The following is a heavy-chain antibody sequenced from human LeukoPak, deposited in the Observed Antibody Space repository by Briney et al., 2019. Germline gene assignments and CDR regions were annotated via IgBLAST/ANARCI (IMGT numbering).Heavy chain of an antibody. D-gene: IGHD2-2*01. J-gene: IGHJ4*02. CDR2: IRNDGSNK. V-gene: IGHV3-30*02. CDR1: GFTFSSYG. CDR3: AEGQDIVVVPAAMNFDY. Sequence: GGSLRLSCAASGFTFSSYGMHWVRQAPGKGLEWVAFIRNDGSNKYYADSVKGRFTISRDNSKNTLYLQMNSLRAEDTAVYYCAEGQDIVVVPAAMNFDYWGQGTLVTVSS.